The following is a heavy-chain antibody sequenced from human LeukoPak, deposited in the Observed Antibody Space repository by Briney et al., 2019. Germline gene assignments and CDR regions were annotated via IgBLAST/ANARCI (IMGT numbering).Heavy chain of an antibody. D-gene: IGHD3-22*01. CDR3: ARDYDSSGYYDPH. Sequence: PGGSLRLSCAASGFTFSSYEMNWVRRAPGKGLEWVSYISSSGSTIYYADSVKGRFTISRDNAKNSLYLQMNSLRAEDTAVYYCARDYDSSGYYDPHWGQGTLVTVSS. J-gene: IGHJ4*02. CDR2: ISSSGSTI. V-gene: IGHV3-48*03. CDR1: GFTFSSYE.